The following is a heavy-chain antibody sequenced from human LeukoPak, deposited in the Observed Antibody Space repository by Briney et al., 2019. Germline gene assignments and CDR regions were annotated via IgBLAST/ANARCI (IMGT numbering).Heavy chain of an antibody. CDR3: ARLSPSITGTRRKYYFDY. CDR2: IYPGDSDT. Sequence: GESLKISCKGSGYSFTSYWIGWVRQMPGKGLEWMGIIYPGDSDTRYSPSFQGQVTISADKSISTAYLQWSSLKASDTAMYYCARLSPSITGTRRKYYFDYWGQGTLVTVSS. D-gene: IGHD1-20*01. J-gene: IGHJ4*02. CDR1: GYSFTSYW. V-gene: IGHV5-51*01.